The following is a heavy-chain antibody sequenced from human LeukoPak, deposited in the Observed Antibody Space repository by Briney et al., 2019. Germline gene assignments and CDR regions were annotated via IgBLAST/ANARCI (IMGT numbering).Heavy chain of an antibody. CDR1: GYTFTGYY. CDR2: INPNSGGT. D-gene: IGHD2-2*01. J-gene: IGHJ4*02. Sequence: ASVKVSCKASGYTFTGYYIHWVRQAPGQGLEWMGWINPNSGGTNYAQKFQGRVTMTRDTSISTAYMELSRLRSDDTAVYYCARDWGGIGYCSSTSCYLFDYWGQGTLVTVSS. CDR3: ARDWGGIGYCSSTSCYLFDY. V-gene: IGHV1-2*02.